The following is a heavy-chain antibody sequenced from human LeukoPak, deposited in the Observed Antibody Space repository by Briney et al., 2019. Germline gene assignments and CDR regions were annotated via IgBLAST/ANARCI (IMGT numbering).Heavy chain of an antibody. CDR1: GYSFTNFW. J-gene: IGHJ4*02. CDR2: ISPGDSGI. Sequence: GESLKISCKGSGYSFTNFWIGWVRQMPGKGLEWMGVISPGDSGIRYSPSFQGQVTISVDKSISTAYLQWSSPKASDSAMYYCARQFYYDSSGYPFDYWGQGTLVTVSS. CDR3: ARQFYYDSSGYPFDY. D-gene: IGHD3-22*01. V-gene: IGHV5-51*01.